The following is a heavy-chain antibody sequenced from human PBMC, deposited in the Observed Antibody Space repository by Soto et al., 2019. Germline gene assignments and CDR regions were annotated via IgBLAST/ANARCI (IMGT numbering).Heavy chain of an antibody. CDR3: ARNIEVYESTDGREENWFDP. CDR2: IYYSGST. Sequence: SETLSLTCTVSGGSISSYYWSWIRQPPGKGLEWIGYIYYSGSTNYNPSLKSRVTISVDTSKNQFSLKLSSVTAADTAVYYCARNIEVYESTDGREENWFDPWGQGTLVTVSS. CDR1: GGSISSYY. V-gene: IGHV4-59*01. J-gene: IGHJ5*02. D-gene: IGHD3-16*01.